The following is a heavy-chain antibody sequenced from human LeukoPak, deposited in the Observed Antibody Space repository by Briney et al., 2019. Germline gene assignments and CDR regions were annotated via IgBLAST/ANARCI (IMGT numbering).Heavy chain of an antibody. Sequence: GGSLRLSCAASGFTFSSYGMHWVRQAPGKGLEWVAVISYDGSNKYYADSVKGRFTISRDNSKNTLYLQMNSLRAEDTAVYYCAKDAVAVPLSGYYYYYMDVWGKGTTVTVSS. CDR2: ISYDGSNK. D-gene: IGHD6-19*01. CDR1: GFTFSSYG. J-gene: IGHJ6*03. V-gene: IGHV3-30*18. CDR3: AKDAVAVPLSGYYYYYMDV.